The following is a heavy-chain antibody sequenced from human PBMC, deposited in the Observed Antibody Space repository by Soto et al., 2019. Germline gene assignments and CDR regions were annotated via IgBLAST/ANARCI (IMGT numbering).Heavy chain of an antibody. CDR3: ARGSNPADGMDV. CDR2: INPNSGDT. J-gene: IGHJ6*02. Sequence: QVQPVQSGAEVKKPGASVKVSCKASGYTFTGYYMHWVRQAPGQGLEWMGWINPNSGDTNYAQKLQGRVNKTRDTSISTAYMELSRLRSDDTAVYYCARGSNPADGMDVWGQGTTVTVSS. D-gene: IGHD3-10*01. CDR1: GYTFTGYY. V-gene: IGHV1-2*02.